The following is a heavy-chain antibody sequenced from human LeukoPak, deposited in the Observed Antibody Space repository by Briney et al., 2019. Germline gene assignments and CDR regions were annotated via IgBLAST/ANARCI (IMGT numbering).Heavy chain of an antibody. CDR3: AKFYSSSWSHFDY. D-gene: IGHD6-13*01. CDR2: ISYDGSNK. CDR1: GFTFSGYG. V-gene: IGHV3-30*18. Sequence: SGGSLRLSCAASGFTFSGYGMHWVRQAPGKGLEWVADISYDGSNKYYADSVKGRFTISRDNSKNALYLQMNSLRAEDTAVFYCAKFYSSSWSHFDYWGQRTLVTVSS. J-gene: IGHJ4*02.